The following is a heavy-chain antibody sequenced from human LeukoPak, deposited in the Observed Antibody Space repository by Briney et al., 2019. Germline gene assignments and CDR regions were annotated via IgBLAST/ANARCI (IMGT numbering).Heavy chain of an antibody. J-gene: IGHJ4*02. V-gene: IGHV3-15*01. D-gene: IGHD2-15*01. Sequence: KPGGSLRLSCAASGFTFSHAWMSWVRQAPGRGLEWVGRIKSKTDGGTTDYAAPVKGRFTISRDDSKSKLYLQMNSLKIEDTAMYYCTTEGYCSDGDCYSYDNWGQGTLVTVSS. CDR2: IKSKTDGGTT. CDR1: GFTFSHAW. CDR3: TTEGYCSDGDCYSYDN.